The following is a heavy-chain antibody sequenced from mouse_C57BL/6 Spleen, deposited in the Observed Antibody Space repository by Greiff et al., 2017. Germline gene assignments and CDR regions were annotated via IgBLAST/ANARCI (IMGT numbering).Heavy chain of an antibody. CDR2: INPNYGTT. D-gene: IGHD1-1*01. CDR1: GYSFTDYT. CDR3: ALGSSYAMDY. Sequence: VQLQQSGPELVKPGASVKISCKASGYSFTDYTMNWVKQSNGKSLEWIGVINPNYGTTSYNQKFKGKATLTVDQASSTAYMQPNSRTSEDSAVYYCALGSSYAMDYWGQGTSVTVSS. V-gene: IGHV1-39*01. J-gene: IGHJ4*01.